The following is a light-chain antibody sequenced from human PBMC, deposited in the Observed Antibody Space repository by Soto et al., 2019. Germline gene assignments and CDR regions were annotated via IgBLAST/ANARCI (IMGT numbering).Light chain of an antibody. CDR1: SAQIGAGYD. Sequence: QSVLTQPPSVSGSPGQTVTSSCTWISAQIGAGYDVHWYQQLPGTAPKLLIYGNSNRPSGVPDRFSGSKSGTSASLAITGLQAEDEADYYCQSYDSSLSGSRVFGTGTKVTVL. V-gene: IGLV1-40*01. J-gene: IGLJ1*01. CDR3: QSYDSSLSGSRV. CDR2: GNS.